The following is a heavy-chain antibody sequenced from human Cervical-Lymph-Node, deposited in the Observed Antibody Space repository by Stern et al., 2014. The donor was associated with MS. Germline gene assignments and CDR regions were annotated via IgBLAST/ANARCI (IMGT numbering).Heavy chain of an antibody. V-gene: IGHV3-33*01. D-gene: IGHD4-23*01. J-gene: IGHJ1*01. CDR2: IWYDGSNR. Sequence: VQLVESGGGVVQPGRSLRLSCAASGFTFSSSGMHWVRQAPGKGLEWLAIIWYDGSNRYYADSVKGRFTISRDNSKNTLYLQMNSLRAEDTAVYYCAREGGNTAEYFQHWGQGNLVTVSS. CDR3: AREGGNTAEYFQH. CDR1: GFTFSSSG.